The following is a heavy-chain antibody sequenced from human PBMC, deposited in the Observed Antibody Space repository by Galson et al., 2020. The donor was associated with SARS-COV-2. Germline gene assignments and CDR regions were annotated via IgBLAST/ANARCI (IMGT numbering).Heavy chain of an antibody. CDR3: AREGYSSSWYEAYYFDY. CDR1: GFTFSSYS. CDR2: ISSSSSYI. V-gene: IGHV3-21*01. Sequence: GESLKISCAASGFTFSSYSMNWVCQAPGKGLEWVSSISSSSSYIYYADSVKGRFTISRDNAKNSLYLQMNSLRAEDTAVYYCAREGYSSSWYEAYYFDYWGQGTLVTVSS. J-gene: IGHJ4*02. D-gene: IGHD6-13*01.